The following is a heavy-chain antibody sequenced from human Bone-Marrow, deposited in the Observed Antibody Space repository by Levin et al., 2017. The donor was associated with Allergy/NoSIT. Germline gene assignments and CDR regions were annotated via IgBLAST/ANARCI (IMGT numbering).Heavy chain of an antibody. V-gene: IGHV3-72*01. CDR2: ITSKSRSFTA. CDR3: VDLGSGYIG. D-gene: IGHD5-12*01. J-gene: IGHJ4*02. Sequence: GESLKISCTASGFIFSDHYMDWVRQAPGKGLEWVGRITSKSRSFTAEYAASLKGRFTISRDDSVNSVYLQMSSLKTEDTAVYSCVDLGSGYIGWGQGPLVTVSS. CDR1: GFIFSDHY.